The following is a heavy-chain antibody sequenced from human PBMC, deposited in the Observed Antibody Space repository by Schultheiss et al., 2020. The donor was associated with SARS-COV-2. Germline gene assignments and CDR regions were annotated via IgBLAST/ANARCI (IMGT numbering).Heavy chain of an antibody. CDR3: ARGGYSGTYYNPNYYGMDV. J-gene: IGHJ6*02. D-gene: IGHD3-10*01. Sequence: GGSLRLSCAASGFTFSDYYMSWIRQAPGKGLEWVSYISSSGSTIYYADSVKGRFTISRDNAKNSLYLQMNSLRAEDTAVYYCARGGYSGTYYNPNYYGMDVWGQGTTVTGSS. CDR1: GFTFSDYY. V-gene: IGHV3-11*04. CDR2: ISSSGSTI.